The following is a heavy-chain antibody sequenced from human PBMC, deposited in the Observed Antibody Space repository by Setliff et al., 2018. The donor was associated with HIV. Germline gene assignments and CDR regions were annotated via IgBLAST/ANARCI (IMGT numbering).Heavy chain of an antibody. J-gene: IGHJ4*02. CDR2: FYYSGTT. Sequence: KPSETLSLTCGVSGASISDNTYSWGWVRQPPGQGLEWLGSFYYSGTTFYNPSLKSRVSISVDTSTDHFSLKLSSVTAADTAVYYCARTPGTHYYDRSANFHYFDYWGQGALVTVFS. D-gene: IGHD3-22*01. V-gene: IGHV4-39*02. CDR3: ARTPGTHYYDRSANFHYFDY. CDR1: GASISDNTYS.